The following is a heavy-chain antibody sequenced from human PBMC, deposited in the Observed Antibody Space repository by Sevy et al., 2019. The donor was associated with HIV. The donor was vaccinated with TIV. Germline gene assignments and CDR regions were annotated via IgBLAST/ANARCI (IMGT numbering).Heavy chain of an antibody. V-gene: IGHV3-21*01. CDR2: ISTSSSDT. Sequence: GGSLRLSCAASGFTFSSYSMNWVRQAPGKGLEWVSSISTSSSDTYYADSVKGRFTISRDNAKNSLYLQMNSLRAEDTAVYYCARGPIVVVPAAPPPDFDYWGQGTLVTVSS. D-gene: IGHD2-2*01. CDR1: GFTFSSYS. J-gene: IGHJ4*02. CDR3: ARGPIVVVPAAPPPDFDY.